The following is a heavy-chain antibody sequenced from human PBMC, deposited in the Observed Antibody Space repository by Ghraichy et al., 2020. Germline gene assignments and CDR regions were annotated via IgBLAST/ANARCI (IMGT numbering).Heavy chain of an antibody. CDR3: VRGRRDGYPNGFYY. Sequence: GGSLRLSCAASGFSFSSYTMNWVRQAPGKRLEWVSGISDNVDRTFYADSVKGRFAISRDNSKNTLYLQMNSLRAGDSAVYYCVRGRRDGYPNGFYYWGQGTLVTFSS. CDR2: ISDNVDRT. D-gene: IGHD5-24*01. J-gene: IGHJ4*02. CDR1: GFSFSSYT. V-gene: IGHV3-23*01.